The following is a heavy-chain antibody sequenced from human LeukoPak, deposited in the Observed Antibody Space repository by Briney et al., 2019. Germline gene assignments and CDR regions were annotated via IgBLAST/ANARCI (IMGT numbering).Heavy chain of an antibody. CDR2: IKSETDGGTT. J-gene: IGHJ4*02. CDR3: TTVVVRNFDY. CDR1: GFTFSNAW. D-gene: IGHD2-15*01. Sequence: PGGSLRLSCAASGFTFSNAWMSWVRQAPGKGLEWVGRIKSETDGGTTDYAAPVKGRFTISRDDSKNTLYLQMNSLKTEDTAVYYCTTVVVRNFDYWGQGTLVTVSS. V-gene: IGHV3-15*01.